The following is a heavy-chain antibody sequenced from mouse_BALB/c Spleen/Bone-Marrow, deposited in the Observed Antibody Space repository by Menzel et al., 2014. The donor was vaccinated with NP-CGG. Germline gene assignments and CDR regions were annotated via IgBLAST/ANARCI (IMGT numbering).Heavy chain of an antibody. CDR1: GYTFTSYW. D-gene: IGHD1-1*02. V-gene: IGHV1-69*02. J-gene: IGHJ3*01. CDR3: TRDDGGFAY. CDR2: IYPSDSYT. Sequence: QVQLQQSGTDLVRPGASVKLSCKASGYTFTSYWINWVKERPGQGLEWIGNIYPSDSYTNYNQKFKDKATLTVDKSSSTAYMHLSSPTSEDSAVYYCTRDDGGFAYWGQGTLDTVSA.